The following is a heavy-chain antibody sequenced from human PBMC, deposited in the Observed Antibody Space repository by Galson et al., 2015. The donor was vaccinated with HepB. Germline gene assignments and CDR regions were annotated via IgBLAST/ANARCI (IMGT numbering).Heavy chain of an antibody. Sequence: SLRLSCAASGFTFSSYAMHWVRQAPGKGLEWVAVISYDGSNKYYADSVKGRFTISRDNSKNTLYLQMNSLRAEDTAVYYCARADVGYCSGGSCGTLGYWGQGTLVTVSS. CDR1: GFTFSSYA. V-gene: IGHV3-30*04. J-gene: IGHJ4*02. CDR3: ARADVGYCSGGSCGTLGY. CDR2: ISYDGSNK. D-gene: IGHD2-15*01.